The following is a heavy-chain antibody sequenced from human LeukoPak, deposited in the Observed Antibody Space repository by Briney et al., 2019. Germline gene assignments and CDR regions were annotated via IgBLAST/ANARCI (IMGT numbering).Heavy chain of an antibody. D-gene: IGHD6-19*01. Sequence: GGSLRLSCAASGFTLSIYDMHWVRQAPGKGLEWVAVIWYDGSNKNYADSVKGRFTISRDNSKNTLYLQMNSLRAEDTAVYYCARGQFPRDFDYWGQGTLVTVSS. CDR1: GFTLSIYD. V-gene: IGHV3-33*01. CDR2: IWYDGSNK. CDR3: ARGQFPRDFDY. J-gene: IGHJ4*02.